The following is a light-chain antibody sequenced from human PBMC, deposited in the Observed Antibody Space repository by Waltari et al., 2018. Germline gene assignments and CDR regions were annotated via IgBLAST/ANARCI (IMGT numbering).Light chain of an antibody. CDR2: KSS. J-gene: IGLJ3*02. CDR1: SSDVGNYNL. Sequence: QSALTQPASVSGSPGQSITISCTGTSSDVGNYNLVSWFRQHPGQAPKLVVYKSSRRPSGVADRFSGSKSGNTASLTISGLHLEDEADYYCCSYAGGGSWVFGGGTKLTVL. CDR3: CSYAGGGSWV. V-gene: IGLV2-23*01.